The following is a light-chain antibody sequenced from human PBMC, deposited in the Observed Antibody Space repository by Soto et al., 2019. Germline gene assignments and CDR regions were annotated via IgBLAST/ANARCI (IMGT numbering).Light chain of an antibody. CDR2: AAS. V-gene: IGKV1-8*01. CDR3: QQYYSYPLP. CDR1: QGISSY. J-gene: IGKJ4*01. Sequence: AIRMTQSPSSLSASTGDRVTITCRASQGISSYLAWYQQKPGKAPKLLIYAASTLQSGVPSRFSGSGSGTDFTLTISCLQSEEVATYYCQQYYSYPLPFGGGTKVDIK.